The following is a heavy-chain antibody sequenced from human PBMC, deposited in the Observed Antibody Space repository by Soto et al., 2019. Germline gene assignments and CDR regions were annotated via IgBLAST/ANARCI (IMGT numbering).Heavy chain of an antibody. V-gene: IGHV3-66*01. CDR2: IYSGGST. J-gene: IGHJ6*03. D-gene: IGHD4-17*01. CDR3: ASSTVTSYYYFYYMDV. CDR1: ELTVRSNY. Sequence: GGSLRLSCAASELTVRSNYMSWVRQAPGKGLEWVSVIYSGGSTYYADSVKGRFTISRDNSKNTLYLQMNTLRAEDTAVYYCASSTVTSYYYFYYMDVWGKGTTVTVSS.